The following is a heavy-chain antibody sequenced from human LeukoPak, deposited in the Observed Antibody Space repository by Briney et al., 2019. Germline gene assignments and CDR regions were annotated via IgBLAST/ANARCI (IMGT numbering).Heavy chain of an antibody. Sequence: SVKVSCKASGGTFSSYAISWVRQAPGQGLEWMGGIIPIFGTANYAQKFQGRVTITTDESTSTAYMELSSLRSEDTAVYYCANYARDTAMVTGVSDYWGQGTLVTVSS. J-gene: IGHJ4*02. CDR2: IIPIFGTA. V-gene: IGHV1-69*05. CDR1: GGTFSSYA. D-gene: IGHD5-18*01. CDR3: ANYARDTAMVTGVSDY.